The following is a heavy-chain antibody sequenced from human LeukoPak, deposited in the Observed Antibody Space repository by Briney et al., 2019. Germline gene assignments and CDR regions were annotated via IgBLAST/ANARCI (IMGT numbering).Heavy chain of an antibody. V-gene: IGHV4-34*01. CDR1: GGSFSGYY. CDR3: AREADSSPVVGDFDY. CDR2: INHSGST. D-gene: IGHD6-13*01. J-gene: IGHJ4*02. Sequence: SETLSLTCAVYGGSFSGYYWTWIRQPPGKGLEWIGEINHSGSTNYNPSLKGRVTISVDTSKNQFSLKLSSVTAADTAVYYCAREADSSPVVGDFDYWGQGTLVTVSS.